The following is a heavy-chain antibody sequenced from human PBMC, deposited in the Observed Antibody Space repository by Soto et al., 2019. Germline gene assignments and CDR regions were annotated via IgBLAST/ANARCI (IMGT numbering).Heavy chain of an antibody. CDR3: ARAFDISTSREGDWFDP. V-gene: IGHV3-33*01. CDR2: IWYDGSNK. Sequence: QVQLVESGGVVVQPGRSLRLSCAASGFTFSSYGMHWVRQAPGKGLEWVAGIWYDGSNKDYADSVKGRFTISRENSKNTLYRQMNSLRAEDTAVYYCARAFDISTSREGDWFDPWGQGTLVTVSS. J-gene: IGHJ5*02. CDR1: GFTFSSYG. D-gene: IGHD2-2*01.